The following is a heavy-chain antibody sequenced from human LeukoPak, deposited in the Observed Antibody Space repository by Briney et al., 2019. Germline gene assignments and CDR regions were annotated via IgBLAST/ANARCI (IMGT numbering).Heavy chain of an antibody. J-gene: IGHJ4*02. D-gene: IGHD6-13*01. V-gene: IGHV4-4*07. CDR2: IYSSGST. Sequence: SETLSLTYTVSGDSISSYYWSWIRQPAGKGLEWIGRIYSSGSTNYNPSLKSRVTMSVDTSKNQFSLKLSSVTAADTAVYYCAREPSYSSSWFGYWGQGTLVTVSS. CDR1: GDSISSYY. CDR3: AREPSYSSSWFGY.